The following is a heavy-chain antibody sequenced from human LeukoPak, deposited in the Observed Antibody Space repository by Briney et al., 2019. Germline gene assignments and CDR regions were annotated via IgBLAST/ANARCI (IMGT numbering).Heavy chain of an antibody. CDR1: GYTFPTLG. Sequence: ASVKVSCKNSGYTFPTLGITSVRQAPGQGLEWMGWISTYNGYSNYAQNLQGRVTMTADTSTSTAYMELSSLRSDDTAVYYCAKNSSGAYAAYWGQGTLVTVSS. D-gene: IGHD6-19*01. V-gene: IGHV1-18*01. J-gene: IGHJ4*02. CDR2: ISTYNGYS. CDR3: AKNSSGAYAAY.